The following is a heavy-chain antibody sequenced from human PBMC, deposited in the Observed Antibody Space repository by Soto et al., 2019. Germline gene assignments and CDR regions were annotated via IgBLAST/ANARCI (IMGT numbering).Heavy chain of an antibody. J-gene: IGHJ6*02. Sequence: SQTLSLTCAISVDIVSSNSAAWNCIRQSPSRGLEWLGRTYYRSKWYNDYAVSVKSRITINPDTSKNQFSLQLNSVTPEDTAVYYCARDSVAGTAYYYYYYGMDVWGQGTTVTVS. CDR2: TYYRSKWYN. CDR1: VDIVSSNSAA. D-gene: IGHD6-19*01. CDR3: ARDSVAGTAYYYYYYGMDV. V-gene: IGHV6-1*01.